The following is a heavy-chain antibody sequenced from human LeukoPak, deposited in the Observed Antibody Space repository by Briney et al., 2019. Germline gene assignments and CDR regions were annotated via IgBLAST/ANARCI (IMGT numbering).Heavy chain of an antibody. CDR3: ARGQFHFDY. CDR1: GFTFNTYS. J-gene: IGHJ4*02. Sequence: PGGSLRLSCAASGFTFNTYSMNWVRQNWVRQAPGKGLEWVSYIGSSGSTIYYSDSVKGRFTISRDNAKNSLYLQMNSLRAEDTAVYYCARGQFHFDYWGQGTLVTVSS. CDR2: IGSSGSTI. V-gene: IGHV3-48*01.